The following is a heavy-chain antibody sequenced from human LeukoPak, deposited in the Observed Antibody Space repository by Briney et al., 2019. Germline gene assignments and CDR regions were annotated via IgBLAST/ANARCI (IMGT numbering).Heavy chain of an antibody. CDR1: GFTFSTYA. J-gene: IGHJ4*02. D-gene: IGHD2-21*01. CDR2: ISYDGNSK. V-gene: IGHV3-30-3*01. Sequence: GGSLRLSRAASGFTFSTYAMHWVRQAPGKGLEWVAVISYDGNSKYYADSVKGRFTISRDNSKNTLYLQMNSLRAEDTAVYYCARDKDSEHNFDYWGQGTLVTVSS. CDR3: ARDKDSEHNFDY.